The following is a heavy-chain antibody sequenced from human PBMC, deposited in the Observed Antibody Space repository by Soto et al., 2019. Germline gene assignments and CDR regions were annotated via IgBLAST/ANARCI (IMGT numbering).Heavy chain of an antibody. J-gene: IGHJ6*02. D-gene: IGHD6-19*01. CDR1: GYTFANSW. CDR3: ARSRRGAYSSGWYSPSGYYNYGIDV. CDR2: IYPGDSDT. V-gene: IGHV5-51*01. Sequence: PGESLKISCQGSGYTFANSWLAWVRQMPGKGLEWMGIIYPGDSDTKYSPSLQGQVTISADTSISTAYLQWTSLKASDTAMYYCARSRRGAYSSGWYSPSGYYNYGIDVWGQGTKVTVSS.